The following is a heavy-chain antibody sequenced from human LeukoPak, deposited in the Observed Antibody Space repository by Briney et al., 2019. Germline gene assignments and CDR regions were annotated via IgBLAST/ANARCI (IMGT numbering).Heavy chain of an antibody. Sequence: ASVKVSCKASGYTFTGYYMYWVRQAPGQGLEWMGWINPNSGGTNYAQKFQGRVTMTRDTSISTGYMEVSRLRSDDTAMYYCARNIWFGESSDAFDIWGQGTMVTVSS. CDR1: GYTFTGYY. J-gene: IGHJ3*02. V-gene: IGHV1-2*02. CDR3: ARNIWFGESSDAFDI. CDR2: INPNSGGT. D-gene: IGHD3-10*01.